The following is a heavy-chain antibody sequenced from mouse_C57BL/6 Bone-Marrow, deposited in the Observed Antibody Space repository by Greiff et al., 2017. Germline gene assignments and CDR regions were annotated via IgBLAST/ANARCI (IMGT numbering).Heavy chain of an antibody. V-gene: IGHV1-69*01. CDR1: GYTFTSYW. Sequence: VQLQQPGAELVMPGASVKLSCKASGYTFTSYWMHWVKQRPGQGLEWIGEIDPSDSYNNYNQKFKGKSTLTVDKSSSTAYMQLSSLTSEDSAVYYCARRGYYGFAYWGQGTLVTVSA. J-gene: IGHJ3*01. CDR3: ARRGYYGFAY. CDR2: IDPSDSYN. D-gene: IGHD1-1*01.